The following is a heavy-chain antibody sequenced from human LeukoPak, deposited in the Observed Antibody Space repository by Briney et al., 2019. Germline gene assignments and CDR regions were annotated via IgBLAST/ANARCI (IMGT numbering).Heavy chain of an antibody. CDR3: ARAGYSSTLYWYFDL. J-gene: IGHJ2*01. V-gene: IGHV4-59*12. CDR2: MYYSGST. CDR1: GGSSSNYY. Sequence: SETLSLTCSVSGGSSSNYYWSWIRQPPGKGLEWIGYMYYSGSTNYNPSLKSRVTISVDTSKNQFSLKLSSVTAADTAVYYCARAGYSSTLYWYFDLWGRGTLVTVSS. D-gene: IGHD5-18*01.